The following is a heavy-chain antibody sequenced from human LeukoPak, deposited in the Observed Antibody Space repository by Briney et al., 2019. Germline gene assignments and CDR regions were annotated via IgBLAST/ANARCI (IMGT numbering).Heavy chain of an antibody. CDR3: ARDSEPDFWSGYYCLDY. J-gene: IGHJ4*02. CDR1: GFTFSSYA. D-gene: IGHD3-3*01. CDR2: ISGSGGST. Sequence: PGGSLRLSCAASGFTFSSYAMSWVRQAPGKGLEWVSAISGSGGSTYYADSVKGRFTISRDNSKNTLYLQMNSLRAEDTAVYYCARDSEPDFWSGYYCLDYWGQGTLVTVSS. V-gene: IGHV3-23*01.